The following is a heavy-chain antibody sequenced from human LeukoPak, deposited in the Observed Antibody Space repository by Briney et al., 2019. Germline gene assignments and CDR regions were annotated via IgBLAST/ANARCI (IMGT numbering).Heavy chain of an antibody. CDR3: AKDSPIWFGELYYFDY. V-gene: IGHV3-30*18. CDR1: GFTFSSYG. D-gene: IGHD3-10*01. J-gene: IGHJ4*02. CDR2: ISYDGSNK. Sequence: GGSLRLSCAASGFTFSSYGMHWVRQAPGKGLEWVAVISYDGSNKYYADSVKGRFTISRDNSKNTLYLQMNGLRAEDTAVYYCAKDSPIWFGELYYFDYWGQGTLVTVSS.